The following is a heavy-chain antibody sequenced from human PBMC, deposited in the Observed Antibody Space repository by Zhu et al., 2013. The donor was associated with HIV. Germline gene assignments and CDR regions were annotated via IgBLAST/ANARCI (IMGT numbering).Heavy chain of an antibody. CDR1: GYTFTSYG. CDR3: ARGRTLLWGWDTYGGKARPFDY. J-gene: IGHJ4*02. D-gene: IGHD4-17*01. Sequence: QVQLVQSGAEVKKPGASVKVSCKASGYTFTSYGISWVRQAPGQGLEWMGWISAYNGNTNYAQKLQGRVTMTTDTSTSTAYMELRSLRSDDTAVYYCARGRTLLWGWDTYGGKARPFDYWGQGTLVTVSS. CDR2: ISAYNGNT. V-gene: IGHV1-18*01.